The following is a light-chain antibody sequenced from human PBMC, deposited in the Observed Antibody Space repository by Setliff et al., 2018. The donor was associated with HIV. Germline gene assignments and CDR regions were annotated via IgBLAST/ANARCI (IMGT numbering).Light chain of an antibody. Sequence: QAVVTQEPSLTVSPGGTVTLTCASSTGAVTNSHYPYWFQQKPGRAPRTLIYATSDKRFGTPARFSGSLLGGKAALTLSGAQPEDEADYYCLLSYSGVRVFGGGTKVTVL. CDR3: LLSYSGVRV. CDR2: ATS. V-gene: IGLV7-46*01. J-gene: IGLJ3*02. CDR1: TGAVTNSHY.